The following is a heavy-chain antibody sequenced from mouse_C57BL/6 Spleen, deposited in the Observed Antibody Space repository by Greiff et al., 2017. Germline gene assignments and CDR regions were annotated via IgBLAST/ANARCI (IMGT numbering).Heavy chain of an antibody. V-gene: IGHV1-53*01. CDR3: ARYGSYYGGCSIDD. CDR1: GYTFTSYW. J-gene: IGHJ4*01. Sequence: QVQLQQPGPELVKPGDSVKLSCKASGYTFTSYWMHWVKQRPGKGLEWTGNINPSNGGTNDNQKFKSKATLTVDKSSSTAYMQLSSLTSEVSAVYYGARYGSYYGGCSIDDGGQGTSVTVSS. D-gene: IGHD1-1*01. CDR2: INPSNGGT.